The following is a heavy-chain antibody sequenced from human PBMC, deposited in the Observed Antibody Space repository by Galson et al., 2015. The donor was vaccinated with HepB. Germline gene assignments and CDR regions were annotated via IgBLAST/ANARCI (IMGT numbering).Heavy chain of an antibody. V-gene: IGHV3-74*01. CDR2: INSDGTST. D-gene: IGHD3-22*01. Sequence: SLRLSCAASGFTFSRYWMHWVRQAPGKGLVWVSRINSDGTSTSYADSVKGRFTISRDNAKNTLYLQMNSLRTEDTAVYYCARPSLYYDSSDYYQTAFFDSWGQGTLVTVSS. J-gene: IGHJ4*02. CDR1: GFTFSRYW. CDR3: ARPSLYYDSSDYYQTAFFDS.